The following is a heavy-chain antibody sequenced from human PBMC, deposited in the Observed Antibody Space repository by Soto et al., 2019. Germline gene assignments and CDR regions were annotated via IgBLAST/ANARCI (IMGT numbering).Heavy chain of an antibody. J-gene: IGHJ6*03. Sequence: EVQLVESGGGLVQPGGSLRLSCAASGFTVSSNYMSWVRQAPGKGLEWVSVIYSGGSTYYADSVKGRFTISRHNSKNTLYLQMNSLRAEDTAVYYCARGVRATVTTYYYMDVRGKGTTVTVSS. CDR1: GFTVSSNY. D-gene: IGHD4-17*01. CDR3: ARGVRATVTTYYYMDV. CDR2: IYSGGST. V-gene: IGHV3-53*04.